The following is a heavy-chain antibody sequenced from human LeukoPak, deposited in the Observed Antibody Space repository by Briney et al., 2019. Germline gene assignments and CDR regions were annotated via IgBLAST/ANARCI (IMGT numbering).Heavy chain of an antibody. CDR2: IYPGDSDT. CDR3: ARQHDYSSTY. V-gene: IGHV5-51*01. Sequence: GESLKISCKGSGYSFTNYWIGWVRQMPGKGLEYMGIIYPGDSDTRYSPSFQGQVTISVDKSISTAYLQWSSLKASDTAMYYCARQHDYSSTYWGQGTLVTVSS. D-gene: IGHD4-11*01. J-gene: IGHJ4*02. CDR1: GYSFTNYW.